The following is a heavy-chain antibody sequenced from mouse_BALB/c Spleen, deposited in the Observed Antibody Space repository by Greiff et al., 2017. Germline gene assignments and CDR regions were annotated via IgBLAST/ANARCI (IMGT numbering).Heavy chain of an antibody. CDR3: ARRANWGAMDY. V-gene: IGHV1S56*01. D-gene: IGHD4-1*02. CDR1: GYTFTSYD. CDR2: IYPGDGST. Sequence: QVQLQHSGPELVKPGALVKISCKASGYTFTSYDINWVKQRPGQGLEWIGWIYPGDGSTKYNEKFKGKATLTADKSSSTAYMQLSSLTSENSAVYFCARRANWGAMDYWGQGTSVTVAS. J-gene: IGHJ4*01.